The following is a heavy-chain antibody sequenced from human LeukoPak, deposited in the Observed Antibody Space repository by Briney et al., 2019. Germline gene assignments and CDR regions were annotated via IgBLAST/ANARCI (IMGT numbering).Heavy chain of an antibody. D-gene: IGHD3-9*01. CDR2: IYYSGST. CDR1: GGSISSYY. V-gene: IGHV4-59*01. CDR3: VRMTGYYDGFDY. Sequence: ASETLSLTCTVSGGSISSYYWSWIRQPPGKGLEWIGYIYYSGSTNYNPSLKSRVTISVDTSKNQFSLKVSSVTAADTAVYYCVRMTGYYDGFDYWGQGTLVTVST. J-gene: IGHJ4*02.